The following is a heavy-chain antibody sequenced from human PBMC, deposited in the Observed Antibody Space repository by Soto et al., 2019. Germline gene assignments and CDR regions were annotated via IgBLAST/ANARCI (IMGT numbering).Heavy chain of an antibody. CDR2: ISGYNGNT. CDR3: AREAPAPYYYYGMDV. V-gene: IGHV1-18*01. D-gene: IGHD6-6*01. J-gene: IGHJ6*04. CDR1: GYSFTTYG. Sequence: QVQLVQSRGEVKKPGASVKVSCKTSGYSFTTYGISWVRQAPGQGLEWMGWISGYNGNTNDAQNLQGRVTMTTDTSTSTAYMELRSLKSDDTAVYYCAREAPAPYYYYGMDVWGKGSTVTVSS.